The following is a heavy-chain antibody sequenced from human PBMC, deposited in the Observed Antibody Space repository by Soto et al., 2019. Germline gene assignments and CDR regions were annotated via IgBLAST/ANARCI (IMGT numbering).Heavy chain of an antibody. CDR2: IYYSGST. CDR3: TRVVRGAAGPYYYYGMDV. CDR1: GGSISSYY. V-gene: IGHV4-59*01. Sequence: SETLSLTCTVSGGSISSYYWSWIRQPPGKGLEWIGYIYYSGSTNYNPSLKSRVTISVDTSKNQFSLKLSSVTAADTAVYYCTRVVRGAAGPYYYYGMDVWGQGTTVTVSS. D-gene: IGHD6-13*01. J-gene: IGHJ6*02.